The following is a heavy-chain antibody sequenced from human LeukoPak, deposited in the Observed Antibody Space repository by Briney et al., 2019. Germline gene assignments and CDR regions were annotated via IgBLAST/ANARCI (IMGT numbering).Heavy chain of an antibody. CDR3: ARDADYGVPDAFDI. Sequence: PGGSLRLAWAAAGFTFSSYWMSSVRQAPGKGREWVANIKQDGSEKYYVDSVKGRFTISRDNAKNSLYLQMNSLRAEDTAVYYCARDADYGVPDAFDIWGQGTMVTVSS. D-gene: IGHD4-17*01. CDR2: IKQDGSEK. V-gene: IGHV3-7*01. CDR1: GFTFSSYW. J-gene: IGHJ3*02.